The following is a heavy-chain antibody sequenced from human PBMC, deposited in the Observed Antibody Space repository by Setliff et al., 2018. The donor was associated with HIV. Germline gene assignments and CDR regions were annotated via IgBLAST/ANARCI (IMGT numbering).Heavy chain of an antibody. CDR1: GFTFSSYG. CDR2: ISSSDVTT. V-gene: IGHV3-NL1*01. CDR3: AKDLEYGDKGEEY. J-gene: IGHJ4*02. Sequence: GGSLRLSCAASGFTFSSYGMHWVRQAPGKGLEWVSSISSSDVTTYYVDSVKGRFAISRDNSKNTLHLQMNSLRVEDTAVYYCAKDLEYGDKGEEYWGQGTLVTVSS. D-gene: IGHD2-21*02.